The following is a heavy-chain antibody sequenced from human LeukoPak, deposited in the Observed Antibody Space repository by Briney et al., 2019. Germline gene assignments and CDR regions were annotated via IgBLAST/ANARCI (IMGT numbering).Heavy chain of an antibody. D-gene: IGHD3-10*01. CDR2: IYYSGST. V-gene: IGHV4-31*03. CDR1: GGSISSGDYY. Sequence: SETLSLTCTVSGGSISSGDYYWSWIRQLPGKGLEWIGFIYYSGSTYYNPSLESRLTISLDTSSNQFSLKLSSVTAADTAVYYCARAPYYYGSGSQKFDYWGQGTLVTVSS. J-gene: IGHJ4*02. CDR3: ARAPYYYGSGSQKFDY.